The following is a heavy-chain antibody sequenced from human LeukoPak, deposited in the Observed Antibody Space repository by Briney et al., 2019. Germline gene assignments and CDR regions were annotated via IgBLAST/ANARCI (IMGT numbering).Heavy chain of an antibody. D-gene: IGHD6-19*01. CDR3: TRGTDITVAGNY. Sequence: PSETLSLTCAVYGGSFSGYYWSWIRQPPGKGLEWIGEINHSGSTNYNPSLKSRVTISVDTSKNQFSLKLSSVTAADTAVYYCTRGTDITVAGNYWGQGTLVTVSS. CDR2: INHSGST. V-gene: IGHV4-34*01. J-gene: IGHJ4*02. CDR1: GGSFSGYY.